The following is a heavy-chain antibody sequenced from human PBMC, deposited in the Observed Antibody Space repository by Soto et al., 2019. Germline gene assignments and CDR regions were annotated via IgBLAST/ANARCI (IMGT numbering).Heavy chain of an antibody. Sequence: QVQLVESGGGVVQPGRSLRLSCAASGFTFSSYGMHWVRQAPGKGLEWVAVISYDGSNKYYADSVKGRFTISRDNSKNTMYLQMNSLRAEDTAVYYCARGSVAGYFGGFDYWGQGTLVTVSS. CDR2: ISYDGSNK. CDR1: GFTFSSYG. CDR3: ARGSVAGYFGGFDY. J-gene: IGHJ4*02. D-gene: IGHD6-19*01. V-gene: IGHV3-30*03.